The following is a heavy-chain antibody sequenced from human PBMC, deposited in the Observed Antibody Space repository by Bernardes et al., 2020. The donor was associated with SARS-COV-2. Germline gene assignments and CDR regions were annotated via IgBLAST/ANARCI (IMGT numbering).Heavy chain of an antibody. V-gene: IGHV1-18*01. CDR2: ISAYNGNT. CDR1: GYTFTSYG. D-gene: IGHD1-26*01. Sequence: ASVKVSCKASGYTFTSYGISWVRQAPGQGLEWMGWISAYNGNTNYAQKLQGRVTMTTDTSTSTAYMELRSLRSDDTAVYYCARVNQITERLIVGATSRFDPWGQGTLVTVSS. CDR3: ARVNQITERLIVGATSRFDP. J-gene: IGHJ5*02.